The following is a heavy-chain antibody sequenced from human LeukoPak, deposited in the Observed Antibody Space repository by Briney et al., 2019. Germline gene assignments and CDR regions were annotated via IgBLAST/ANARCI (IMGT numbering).Heavy chain of an antibody. CDR2: ISYDGSNK. J-gene: IGHJ6*02. CDR3: ARDLSSGWLPTNYGMDV. D-gene: IGHD6-19*01. CDR1: GFTFSSYA. Sequence: PGRSLRVSCAASGFTFSSYAMHWVRQAPGKGLEWVAVISYDGSNKYYADSVKGRFTISRDNSKNTLYLQMNSLRAEDTAVYYCARDLSSGWLPTNYGMDVWGQGTTVTVSS. V-gene: IGHV3-30-3*01.